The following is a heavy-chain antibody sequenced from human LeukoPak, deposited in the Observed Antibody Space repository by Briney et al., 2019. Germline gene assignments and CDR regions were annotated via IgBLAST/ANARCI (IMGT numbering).Heavy chain of an antibody. J-gene: IGHJ4*02. CDR3: ARVRGQQLGVIDY. V-gene: IGHV1-2*07. CDR2: IHPYRGVT. D-gene: IGHD3-10*01. Sequence: GASVKVSCKASGYIFTAYYLHWVRQTPGQGLEWMGYIHPYRGVTNYAHKFHGRVTLTRDTSINTAYMELSSQRSDDTAVYYCARVRGQQLGVIDYWGQGTLVTVSS. CDR1: GYIFTAYY.